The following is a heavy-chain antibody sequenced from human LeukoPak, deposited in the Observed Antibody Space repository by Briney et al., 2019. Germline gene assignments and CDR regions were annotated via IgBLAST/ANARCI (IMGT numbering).Heavy chain of an antibody. CDR1: GFTFSSYA. CDR2: ISYDGSNK. CDR3: ARDFKWELLSAFDY. J-gene: IGHJ4*02. D-gene: IGHD1-26*01. V-gene: IGHV3-30-3*01. Sequence: GGSLRLSCAASGFTFSSYAMHWVRQAPGKGLEWVAVISYDGSNKYYADSVKGRFTISRDNSKNTLYLQMNSLRAGDTAVYYCARDFKWELLSAFDYWGQGTLVTVSS.